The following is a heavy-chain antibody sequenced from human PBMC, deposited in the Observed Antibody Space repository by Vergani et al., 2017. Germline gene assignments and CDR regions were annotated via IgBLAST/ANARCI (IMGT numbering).Heavy chain of an antibody. CDR2: IWYDGSNK. CDR1: GFTFSSHG. J-gene: IGHJ5*01. V-gene: IGHV3-33*01. CDR3: ARWGNEKRLDS. D-gene: IGHD1-1*01. Sequence: QVQLVESEGGVVQPGRSLTLSCVASGFTFSSHGMHWVRQAPGKGLEWVAVIWYDGSNKHYGDSVKGRFTISRDNSKNTLYLQMNSLRVEDTAVYYCARWGNEKRLDSWGQGTLVTVSS.